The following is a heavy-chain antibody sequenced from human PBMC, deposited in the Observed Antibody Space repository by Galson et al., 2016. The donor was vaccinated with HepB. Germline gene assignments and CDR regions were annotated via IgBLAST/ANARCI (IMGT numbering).Heavy chain of an antibody. CDR2: ISSSYGSI. J-gene: IGHJ4*02. V-gene: IGHV3-48*03. Sequence: SLRLSCAASGFTFRSSEMNWVRQAPGKGLEWISYISSSYGSIYYADSVKGRFTISRDNAKNSLYLQMNSLRAEDTAVYYCTRPDWGLWGQGTLVTVSS. D-gene: IGHD3/OR15-3a*01. CDR3: TRPDWGL. CDR1: GFTFRSSE.